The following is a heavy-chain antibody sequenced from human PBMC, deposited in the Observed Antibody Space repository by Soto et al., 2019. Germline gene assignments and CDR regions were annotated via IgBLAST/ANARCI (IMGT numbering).Heavy chain of an antibody. D-gene: IGHD2-2*01. V-gene: IGHV4-59*08. CDR2: IYYSGST. CDR3: WGHGGFCSSTSCYLWFDP. CDR1: GDSITSYY. Sequence: SETLSLTCTVSGDSITSYYWSWIRQPPGKGLEWIGHIYYSGSTNQNPSLMSRVTISVDTSKSQFSLKLTSVTAADTAVYYCWGHGGFCSSTSCYLWFDPWGQGTPVTVSS. J-gene: IGHJ5*02.